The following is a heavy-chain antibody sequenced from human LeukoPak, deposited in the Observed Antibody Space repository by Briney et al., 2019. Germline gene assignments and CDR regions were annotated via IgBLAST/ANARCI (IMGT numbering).Heavy chain of an antibody. CDR2: IFYSGST. D-gene: IGHD3-10*01. CDR3: ARDGGGNWFDP. J-gene: IGHJ5*02. CDR1: GGSISTSNYY. Sequence: SETLSLTCTVSGGSISTSNYYWGWIRQPPGKGLGWIGNIFYSGSTYYSPSLKSRVTISLDTSRNQFSLKLSSVTAADTAVYYCARDGGGNWFDPWGQGTLVTVSS. V-gene: IGHV4-39*07.